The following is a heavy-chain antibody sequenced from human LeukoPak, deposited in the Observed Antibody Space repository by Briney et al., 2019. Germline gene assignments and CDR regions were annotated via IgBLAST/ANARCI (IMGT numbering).Heavy chain of an antibody. J-gene: IGHJ3*02. CDR2: IHNDGST. V-gene: IGHV3-53*01. Sequence: GGSLRLSCAVSGFIVSSTYMTWVPQAPGKGLEWVSVIHNDGSTYHADSVKGRFTISRDNSKNTLYLQMNSLRAEDTAVYYCAQDVSSLIGAFYIWGQGTMVTVSS. D-gene: IGHD2-8*01. CDR3: AQDVSSLIGAFYI. CDR1: GFIVSSTY.